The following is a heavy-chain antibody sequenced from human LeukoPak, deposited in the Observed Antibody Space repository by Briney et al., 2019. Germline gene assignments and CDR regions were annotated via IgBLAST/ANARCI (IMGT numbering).Heavy chain of an antibody. D-gene: IGHD2-2*01. Sequence: GGSLRLSCTASGYTFSSYAMQWVRQAPGKGLEWVSAISGSGGSTYYADSVKGRFTISRDNSKNTLYLQMNSLRAEDTAVYYCAKGRVVVPAAMEDAFDIWGQGTMVTVSS. CDR3: AKGRVVVPAAMEDAFDI. J-gene: IGHJ3*02. CDR1: GYTFSSYA. V-gene: IGHV3-23*01. CDR2: ISGSGGST.